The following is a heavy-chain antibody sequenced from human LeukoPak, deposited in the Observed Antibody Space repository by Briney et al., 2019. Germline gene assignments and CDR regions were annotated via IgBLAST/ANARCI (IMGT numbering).Heavy chain of an antibody. J-gene: IGHJ3*02. CDR3: ARGYSYGQKPLNDI. CDR2: IYYSGST. CDR1: GGSISSYY. Sequence: SETLSLTCTVSGGSISSYYWSWIRQPPGKGLEWIGYIYYSGSTNYNPSLKSRVTISVDTSKNQFSLKLSSVTAADTAVYYCARGYSYGQKPLNDIWGQGTMVTVSS. V-gene: IGHV4-59*01. D-gene: IGHD5-18*01.